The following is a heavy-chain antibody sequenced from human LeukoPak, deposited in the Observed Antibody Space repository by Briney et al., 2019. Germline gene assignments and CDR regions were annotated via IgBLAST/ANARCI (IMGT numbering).Heavy chain of an antibody. V-gene: IGHV4-39*01. D-gene: IGHD6-13*01. CDR1: GGSINSSSYY. CDR3: ARQGYSISWLGGWFGP. Sequence: SETLSLTCTVSGGSINSSSYYWGWIRQPPRKGLEWIGSIYYSGSTYYNPSLKSRVTISVDTSKNQFSLKLSSVTAADTPVYYRARQGYSISWLGGWFGPWGQGTLVTVSS. CDR2: IYYSGST. J-gene: IGHJ5*02.